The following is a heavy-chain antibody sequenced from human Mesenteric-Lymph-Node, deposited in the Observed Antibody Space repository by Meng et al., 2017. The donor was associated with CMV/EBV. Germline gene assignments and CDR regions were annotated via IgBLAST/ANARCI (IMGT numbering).Heavy chain of an antibody. CDR2: IYYSGST. D-gene: IGHD6-13*01. J-gene: IGHJ4*02. V-gene: IGHV4-59*01. CDR3: ARGRAPTGTY. Sequence: SETLSLTCTVSGGSISSYYWSWIRQPPGKGLEWIGYIYYSGSTTYNPSLKSRVTISVDTSKNQLSLKLTSVTAADTAVYYCARGRAPTGTYWGQGTLVTVSS. CDR1: GGSISSYY.